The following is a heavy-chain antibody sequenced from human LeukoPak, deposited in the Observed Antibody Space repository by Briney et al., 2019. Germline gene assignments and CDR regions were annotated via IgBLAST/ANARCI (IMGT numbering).Heavy chain of an antibody. CDR1: GFTFSSYA. Sequence: GGSLRLSCAASGFTFSSYAMHWVRQAPGKGLEWVAVISYDGSNKYYADSVKGRFTISRDNSKNTLYLQMNSLRAEDTAVYYCARTRYPYSYGTITHYWGQGTLVTVSS. V-gene: IGHV3-30*04. CDR3: ARTRYPYSYGTITHY. D-gene: IGHD5-18*01. J-gene: IGHJ4*02. CDR2: ISYDGSNK.